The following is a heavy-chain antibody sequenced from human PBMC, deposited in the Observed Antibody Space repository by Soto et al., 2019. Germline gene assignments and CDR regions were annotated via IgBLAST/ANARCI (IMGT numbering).Heavy chain of an antibody. CDR2: IYYSGST. CDR1: GGSISSGGYY. V-gene: IGHV4-31*03. J-gene: IGHJ6*02. D-gene: IGHD4-17*01. Sequence: QVQLQESGPGLVKPSQTLSLTCTVSGGSISSGGYYWSWIRQHPGKGLEWIGYIYYSGSTYYNPSLKSRVTISVDTSKNQFSLKLSSVTAADTAVYYCARDRGTTVVTLYYYYGMDVWGQGTTVTVSS. CDR3: ARDRGTTVVTLYYYYGMDV.